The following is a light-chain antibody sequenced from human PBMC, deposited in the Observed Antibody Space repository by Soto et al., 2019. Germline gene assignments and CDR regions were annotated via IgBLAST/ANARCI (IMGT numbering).Light chain of an antibody. CDR2: GAS. CDR3: QQYGSVPLT. V-gene: IGKV3-20*01. Sequence: EIVLTQSPGTLSLSPGERATLSCRASQSVSTSYLAWYQQKPGQAPRLLIYGASSRATGIPDRFSGSGSGADFTLTISRLEPEDFAVHYCQQYGSVPLTFGGGTKVEIK. CDR1: QSVSTSY. J-gene: IGKJ4*01.